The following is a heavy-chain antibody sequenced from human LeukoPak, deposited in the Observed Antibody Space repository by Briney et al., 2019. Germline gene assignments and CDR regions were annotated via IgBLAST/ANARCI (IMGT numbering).Heavy chain of an antibody. CDR1: GGSISSYY. J-gene: IGHJ4*02. V-gene: IGHV4-59*01. CDR2: IYYTGTT. Sequence: SETLSLTCTVSGGSISSYYWSWIRQPPGKGLEWIGYIYYTGTTNYNPSLKSRVTISVDTSKNQFSLKVSSVTAADTGVYYCASKSTDHGELRFDYWGQGTLVTVSS. D-gene: IGHD4-17*01. CDR3: ASKSTDHGELRFDY.